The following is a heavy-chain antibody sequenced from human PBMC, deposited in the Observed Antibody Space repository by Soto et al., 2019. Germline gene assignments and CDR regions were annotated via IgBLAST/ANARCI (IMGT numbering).Heavy chain of an antibody. Sequence: SETLSLTCGVSGYSISSGYFWGWIRQPPGKGLEWIGSIHHSGRAYYNQSLKSRVTISVDTSKKQFSLKLTSVTAADTAVYYCARDWRDSVTYHVFDIWGRGTMVTVSS. CDR3: ARDWRDSVTYHVFDI. CDR1: GYSISSGYF. V-gene: IGHV4-38-2*02. CDR2: IHHSGRA. J-gene: IGHJ3*02. D-gene: IGHD1-26*01.